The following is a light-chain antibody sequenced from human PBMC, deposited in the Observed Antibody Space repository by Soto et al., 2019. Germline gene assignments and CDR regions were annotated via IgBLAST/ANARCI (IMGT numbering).Light chain of an antibody. V-gene: IGLV2-14*03. Sequence: QSVLTQPASVSGSPGQSITISCTGTSSDIGGYKYVSWYQQHPGKVPQLLIYDVNNRPSGVSDRFSGSKSGNTASLTISGLQAEDEAEYYCCSYTSSTSLIFGGGTKVTVL. J-gene: IGLJ1*01. CDR3: CSYTSSTSLI. CDR2: DVN. CDR1: SSDIGGYKY.